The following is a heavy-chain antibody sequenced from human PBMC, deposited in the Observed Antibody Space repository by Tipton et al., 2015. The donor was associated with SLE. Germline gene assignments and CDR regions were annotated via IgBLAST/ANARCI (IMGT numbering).Heavy chain of an antibody. CDR3: ARGIVAAFFY. Sequence: TLSLTCAVYGGSFSGYYWSWIRQPPGKGLEWIGEINHSGSTNYIPSLKSRVTISVDTSKKQFSLKLRSVTAADTAVYYCARGIVAAFFYWGQGTLVTVSS. J-gene: IGHJ4*02. D-gene: IGHD6-6*01. CDR1: GGSFSGYY. CDR2: INHSGST. V-gene: IGHV4-34*01.